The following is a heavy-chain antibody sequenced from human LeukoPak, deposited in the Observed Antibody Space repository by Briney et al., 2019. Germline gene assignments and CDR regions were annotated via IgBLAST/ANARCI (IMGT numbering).Heavy chain of an antibody. Sequence: TGGSLRLSCEASGFTFDDSAMHWVRQAPGKGLEWVSGIIWNSGVLGYADSVRGRFTISRDNAKNSLYLLMNSLRAEDTALYYCAKDFGSGIAVAGPQFDSWGQGTLVTVSS. CDR3: AKDFGSGIAVAGPQFDS. CDR2: IIWNSGVL. V-gene: IGHV3-9*01. CDR1: GFTFDDSA. D-gene: IGHD6-19*01. J-gene: IGHJ4*02.